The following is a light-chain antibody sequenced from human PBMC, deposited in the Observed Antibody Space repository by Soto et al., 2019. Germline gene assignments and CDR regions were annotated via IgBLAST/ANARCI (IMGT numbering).Light chain of an antibody. Sequence: GDRVTITCRASQDISSYLAWYQQIPGKAPKLLIYAASTLQSGVPSRFSGSGSGTDFTLTISSLRPDDFATYYCQQLGTFGQGTKVEIK. CDR2: AAS. CDR3: QQLGT. J-gene: IGKJ1*01. V-gene: IGKV1-9*01. CDR1: QDISSY.